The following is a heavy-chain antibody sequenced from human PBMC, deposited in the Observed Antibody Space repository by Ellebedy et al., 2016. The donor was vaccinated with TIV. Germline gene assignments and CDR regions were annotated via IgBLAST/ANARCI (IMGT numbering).Heavy chain of an antibody. CDR1: GFTFSNCA. CDR3: AKAPSLWWYTGMND. CDR2: IDAPGNSA. Sequence: PGGSLRLSCAASGFTFSNCAMTGVRQATGKGLEWVSSIDAPGNSAYYADSVRGRFTMSRDNSENTVYLQMNSLRPEDTAEYYCAKAPSLWWYTGMNDWGQGTTVTVS. D-gene: IGHD2-15*01. V-gene: IGHV3-23*01. J-gene: IGHJ6*02.